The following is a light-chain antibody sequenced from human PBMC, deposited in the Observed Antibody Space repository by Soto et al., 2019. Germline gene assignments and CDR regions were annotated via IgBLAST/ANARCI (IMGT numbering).Light chain of an antibody. V-gene: IGLV1-36*01. J-gene: IGLJ2*01. CDR3: AAWDDSLSGVV. CDR2: YDD. Sequence: QSVLTQPPSVSEAPRQRVTLSCSGSSSNIGNNAVNWYQQLPGKAPKLLIYYDDLLPSGVSDRFSGSKSGTSASLAISGLQSEDEADYYCAAWDDSLSGVVFGGGTKLTVL. CDR1: SSNIGNNA.